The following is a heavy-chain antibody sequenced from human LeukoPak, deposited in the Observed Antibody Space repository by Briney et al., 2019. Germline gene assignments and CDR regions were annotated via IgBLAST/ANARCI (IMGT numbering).Heavy chain of an antibody. D-gene: IGHD3-3*01. CDR2: IYWDDDK. J-gene: IGHJ4*02. CDR3: AHRHYAKKTIFGVPGYNY. V-gene: IGHV2-5*02. Sequence: KSGPTLVKPTQTLTLTCTFSGFSLSTRGVGVGWIRQPPGKALEWLALIYWDDDKRYSPSLKSRLTITKDTSKNQVVLTMTNMDPVDTATYYCAHRHYAKKTIFGVPGYNYWGQGTLVTVST. CDR1: GFSLSTRGVG.